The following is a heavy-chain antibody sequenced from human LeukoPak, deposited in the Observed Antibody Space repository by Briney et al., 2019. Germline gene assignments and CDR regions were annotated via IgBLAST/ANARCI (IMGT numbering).Heavy chain of an antibody. CDR1: GYTFTGYY. V-gene: IGHV1-2*02. Sequence: ASVKVSCKASGYTFTGYYMHWVRQAPGQGLEWMGWINPNSGGINYAQKFQGRVTMTRDTSISTAYMELSRLRSDDTAVYYCASNGGTVTAAIGDDFDYWGQGTLVTVSS. CDR2: INPNSGGI. J-gene: IGHJ4*02. D-gene: IGHD2-2*02. CDR3: ASNGGTVTAAIGDDFDY.